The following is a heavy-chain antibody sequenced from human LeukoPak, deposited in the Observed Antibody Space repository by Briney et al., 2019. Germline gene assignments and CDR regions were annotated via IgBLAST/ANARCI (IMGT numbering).Heavy chain of an antibody. CDR3: ARDQAVATDY. CDR2: SYYSGST. V-gene: IGHV4-59*01. Sequence: PSETLPLTRTVSGGSISSYYWRWIGQPAWKELEWIGLSYYSGSTNYNPSLNSRVTISVDKSKNQFSLKLSSVTAGDTSVYYCARDQAVATDYWGQGTLVTVSS. J-gene: IGHJ4*02. D-gene: IGHD2-15*01. CDR1: GGSISSYY.